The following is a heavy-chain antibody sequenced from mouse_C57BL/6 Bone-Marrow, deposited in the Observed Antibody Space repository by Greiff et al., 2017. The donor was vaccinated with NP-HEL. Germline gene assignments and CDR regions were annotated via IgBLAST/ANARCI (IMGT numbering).Heavy chain of an antibody. CDR2: IDPNSGGT. CDR1: GYTFTSYW. CDR3: AAYDPYAMDY. Sequence: VQLQQPGAEIVKPGASVKLSCKASGYTFTSYWMHWVKQRPGRGLEWIGRIDPNSGGTKYNEKFKSKATLTVDKPSSTAYMQLSSLTSEDSAVYYCAAYDPYAMDYWGQGTSVTVSS. D-gene: IGHD2-10*02. V-gene: IGHV1-72*01. J-gene: IGHJ4*01.